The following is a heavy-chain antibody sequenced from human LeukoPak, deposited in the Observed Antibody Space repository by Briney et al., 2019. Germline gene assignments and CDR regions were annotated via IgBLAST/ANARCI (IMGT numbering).Heavy chain of an antibody. CDR1: GGSTCSYY. CDR2: IYYSGST. V-gene: IGHV4-59*01. Sequence: SETLSVTSTVSGGSTCSYYWCWMRQPPGKGLEWIGYIYYSGSTNYNPSLKSRVTISVDTSKNQFSLKLSSVTAADTAVYYCARSYDFWCGYDAFDIWGQGTMVTVSS. J-gene: IGHJ3*02. D-gene: IGHD3-3*01. CDR3: ARSYDFWCGYDAFDI.